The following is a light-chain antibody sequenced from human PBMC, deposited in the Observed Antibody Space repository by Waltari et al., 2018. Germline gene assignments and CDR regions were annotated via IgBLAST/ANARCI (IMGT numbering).Light chain of an antibody. J-gene: IGKJ2*01. Sequence: DIQMTQSPSSLSASVGDRVTITCRASQSISSYLNWYQQKPGKAPKLLIYAASSLQSGGPSRVSGSGSGTDFTLTISSLQPEDFATYYCRQSYSTPPTFGQGTKLEI. CDR3: RQSYSTPPT. CDR2: AAS. CDR1: QSISSY. V-gene: IGKV1-39*01.